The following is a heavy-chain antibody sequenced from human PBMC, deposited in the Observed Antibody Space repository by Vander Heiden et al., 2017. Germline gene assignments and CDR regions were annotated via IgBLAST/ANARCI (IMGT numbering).Heavy chain of an antibody. CDR3: AKDASGDSSGYYLNWFDP. V-gene: IGHV3-23*01. Sequence: EVQLLESGGGLVQPGGSLSPSRAASGLPSSRLGIRWVPQGPGKGLEWVSGISGSDGSTYYADSVKGRFTISRDNSKNTLYLQMNNLRAEDTAVYYCAKDASGDSSGYYLNWFDPWGQGTLVTVSS. CDR1: GLPSSRLG. D-gene: IGHD3-22*01. J-gene: IGHJ5*02. CDR2: ISGSDGST.